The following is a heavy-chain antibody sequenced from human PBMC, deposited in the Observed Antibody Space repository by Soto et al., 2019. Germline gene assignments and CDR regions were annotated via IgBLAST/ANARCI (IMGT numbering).Heavy chain of an antibody. J-gene: IGHJ3*02. Sequence: QPGGSLSLSCAASEFTFSSYGMHWVRQAPGKGLEWVAVIWYAGGNKYYADSVKGRFTISRDNSKNTLYLQMNSLRAEDTAVYYCARGGIAVAGTDFDAFDIWGQGTMVTVSS. CDR2: IWYAGGNK. CDR1: EFTFSSYG. D-gene: IGHD6-19*01. CDR3: ARGGIAVAGTDFDAFDI. V-gene: IGHV3-33*01.